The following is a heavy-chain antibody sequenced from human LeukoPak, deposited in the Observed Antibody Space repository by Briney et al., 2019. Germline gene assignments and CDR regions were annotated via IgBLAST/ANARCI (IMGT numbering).Heavy chain of an antibody. CDR1: GYIFTHYY. J-gene: IGHJ4*03. V-gene: IGHV1-2*02. CDR3: ARAVNYSESANASGY. Sequence: GASVKVSCKASGYIFTHYYINWMRQAPGQGLEWMGWINPKRGVTTYAQKFQGRVTMTRDTSITTAYMELTRLRSDDTTIYYCARAVNYSESANASGYWGQGTQVTVSS. D-gene: IGHD4-11*01. CDR2: INPKRGVT.